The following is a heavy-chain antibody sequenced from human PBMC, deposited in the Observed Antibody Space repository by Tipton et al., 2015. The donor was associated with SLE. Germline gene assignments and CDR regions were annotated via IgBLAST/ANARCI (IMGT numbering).Heavy chain of an antibody. CDR3: AASGYTFLSWFDP. Sequence: TLSLTCTVSGGSVSSASYYWSWIRQPPGKRLEWIGHVHSSGSTFYNPSLKSRVTISMDTSKNQVSLRMTSVTAADTAVYYCAASGYTFLSWFDPWGQGTPVTVSS. D-gene: IGHD5-12*01. J-gene: IGHJ5*02. CDR2: VHSSGST. CDR1: GGSVSSASYY. V-gene: IGHV4-61*01.